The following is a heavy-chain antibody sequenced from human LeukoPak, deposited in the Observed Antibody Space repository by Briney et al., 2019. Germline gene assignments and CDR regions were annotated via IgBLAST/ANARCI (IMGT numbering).Heavy chain of an antibody. J-gene: IGHJ4*02. D-gene: IGHD5-24*01. V-gene: IGHV3-66*01. CDR1: GFTVSSNY. Sequence: GGSLRLSCAASGFTVSSNYMSWVRQAPVKGLEWVSVIYSGGSTYYADSVKGRFTISRDNSKNTLYLQMNSLRAEDTAVYYCARNSRDGYNYFDYWGQGTLVTVSS. CDR2: IYSGGST. CDR3: ARNSRDGYNYFDY.